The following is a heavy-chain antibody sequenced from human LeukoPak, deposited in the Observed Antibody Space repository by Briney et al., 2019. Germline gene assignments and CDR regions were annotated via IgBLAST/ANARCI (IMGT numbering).Heavy chain of an antibody. CDR3: ARVNRGVITSYYYYYGMDV. CDR2: ISSSSSTI. V-gene: IGHV3-48*01. J-gene: IGHJ6*02. D-gene: IGHD3-10*01. CDR1: GFTFSSYD. Sequence: GGSLRLSCVASGFTFSSYDMNWVRQAPGKGLEWVSYISSSSSTIYYADSVKGRFTISRDNAKNSLYLQMNSLRAEDTAVYYCARVNRGVITSYYYYYGMDVWGQGTTVTVSS.